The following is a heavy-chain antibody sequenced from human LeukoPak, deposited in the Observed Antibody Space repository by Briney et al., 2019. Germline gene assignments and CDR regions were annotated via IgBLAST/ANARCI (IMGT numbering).Heavy chain of an antibody. D-gene: IGHD3-22*01. CDR3: AKDSIVVVRISDY. CDR1: GFTFSSYA. Sequence: GRSLRLSCAASGFTFSSYAMSWVRQAPGKGLEWVSAISGSGGSTYYADSVKGRFTSSRDNSKNTLYLQMNSLRAEDTAVYYCAKDSIVVVRISDYWGQGTLVTVSS. CDR2: ISGSGGST. V-gene: IGHV3-23*01. J-gene: IGHJ4*02.